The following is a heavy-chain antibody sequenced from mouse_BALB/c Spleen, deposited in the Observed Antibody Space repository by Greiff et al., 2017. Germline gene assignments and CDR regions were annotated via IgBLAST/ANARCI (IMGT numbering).Heavy chain of an antibody. CDR1: GYTFTSYW. D-gene: IGHD2-1*01. J-gene: IGHJ3*01. CDR3: TRFRGYGNRDWFAY. V-gene: IGHV1-5*01. CDR2: IYPGNSDT. Sequence: EVKLMESGTVLARPGASVKMSCKASGYTFTSYWMHWVKQRPGQGLEWIGAIYPGNSDTSYNQKFKGKAKLTAVTSTSTAYMELSSLTNEDSVVYYCTRFRGYGNRDWFAYWGQGTLVTVSA.